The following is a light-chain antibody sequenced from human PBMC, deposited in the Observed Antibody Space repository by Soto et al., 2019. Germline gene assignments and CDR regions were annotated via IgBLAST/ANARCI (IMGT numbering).Light chain of an antibody. CDR3: SSFRSGGTRVL. V-gene: IGLV2-14*02. CDR1: VSDVGSFGP. Sequence: QSALTQPAAVSGSPGQSITISCTGSVSDVGSFGPVSWYQQHPGQVPKLIIYEGNRRPSGVSYRFSGSKSGNTASLTISGLQVEDEADYYCSSFRSGGTRVLFGGGTKLTVL. CDR2: EGN. J-gene: IGLJ2*01.